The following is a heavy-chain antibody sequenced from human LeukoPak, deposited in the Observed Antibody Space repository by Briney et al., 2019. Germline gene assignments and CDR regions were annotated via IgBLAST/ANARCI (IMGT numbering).Heavy chain of an antibody. J-gene: IGHJ4*02. Sequence: SETLSLTCTVSGGSISSSSYYWGWIRQPPGKGLEWIGSIYHSGSTYYSPTLKSRVTISVDTSKNQLSLKLSSVTAADTAVYYCARDKLEGIMVMTAFDYWGQGTLVTVSS. D-gene: IGHD2-21*02. V-gene: IGHV4-39*07. CDR3: ARDKLEGIMVMTAFDY. CDR1: GGSISSSSYY. CDR2: IYHSGST.